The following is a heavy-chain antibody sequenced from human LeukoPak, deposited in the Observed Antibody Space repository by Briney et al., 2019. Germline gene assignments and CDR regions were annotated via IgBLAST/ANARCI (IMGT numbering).Heavy chain of an antibody. V-gene: IGHV4-4*07. CDR3: ARDLPSYYFGSGNIFDP. CDR2: IYNAGRT. CDR1: GGSISNYY. Sequence: SETLSLTCTVSGGSISNYYWSWIRQPAAKGLEWIGRIYNAGRTNYNASLTSQVTMSVDTSNNQFSLQLSSVTAADTAVYYCARDLPSYYFGSGNIFDPWGQGILVTVSS. J-gene: IGHJ5*02. D-gene: IGHD3-10*01.